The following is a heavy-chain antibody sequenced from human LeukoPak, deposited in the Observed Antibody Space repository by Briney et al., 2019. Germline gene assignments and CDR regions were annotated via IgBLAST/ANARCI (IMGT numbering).Heavy chain of an antibody. Sequence: GSLRLSCAASGFTLSSYAMHWVRQAPGKGLEYVSAISSNGGSTYYANSVKGRFTISRDNSKNTLYLQMGSLRAEDMAVYYCASSPHYDSSGFLDYWGQGTLVTVSS. J-gene: IGHJ4*02. V-gene: IGHV3-64*01. CDR1: GFTLSSYA. D-gene: IGHD3-22*01. CDR2: ISSNGGST. CDR3: ASSPHYDSSGFLDY.